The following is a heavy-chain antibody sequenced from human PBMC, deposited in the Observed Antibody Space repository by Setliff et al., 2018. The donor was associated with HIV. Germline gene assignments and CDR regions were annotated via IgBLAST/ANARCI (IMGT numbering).Heavy chain of an antibody. CDR2: VNNDGTDT. CDR1: GFTFNSYW. D-gene: IGHD2-15*01. J-gene: IGHJ3*02. CDR3: ARGGFNHAFDI. Sequence: PGGSLRLSCAAPGFTFNSYWMYWVRQAPGKGLVCVSRVNNDGTDTIYADSVKGRFTISRDNAKSTVYLQMGSLSADDTAVYYCARGGFNHAFDIWGQGTMVTVSS. V-gene: IGHV3-74*01.